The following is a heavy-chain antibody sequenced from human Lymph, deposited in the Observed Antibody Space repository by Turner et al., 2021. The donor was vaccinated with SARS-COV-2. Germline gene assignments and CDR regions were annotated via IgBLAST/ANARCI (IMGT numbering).Heavy chain of an antibody. D-gene: IGHD3-3*01. V-gene: IGHV3-30*18. Sequence: QVQLVESGGGVVQPGRSLRLSCAASGFTFSNYGMHWVRQAPGKGLEWVAVISYDGSNKNYAGSVKGRFTISRDNSKNTLHLQMNSLRAEDTAVYYCAKDSRFLEWLLFGEFDYWGQGTLVTVSS. CDR3: AKDSRFLEWLLFGEFDY. CDR1: GFTFSNYG. J-gene: IGHJ4*02. CDR2: ISYDGSNK.